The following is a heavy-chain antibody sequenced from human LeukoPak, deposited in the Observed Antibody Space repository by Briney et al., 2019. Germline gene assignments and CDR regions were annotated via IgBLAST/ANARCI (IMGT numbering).Heavy chain of an antibody. CDR2: INHRGDT. D-gene: IGHD1-1*01. J-gene: IGHJ4*03. CDR1: GESFSAYY. V-gene: IGHV4-34*01. Sequence: SETLSLTCAVYGESFSAYYWSWIRQSPGKGLQWIAEINHRGDTNYNPSVKSRVTISIDTSKNQFSLKVRSLTAADTAVYYCARGPTISETGYFDFWGQGTLVTVSS. CDR3: ARGPTISETGYFDF.